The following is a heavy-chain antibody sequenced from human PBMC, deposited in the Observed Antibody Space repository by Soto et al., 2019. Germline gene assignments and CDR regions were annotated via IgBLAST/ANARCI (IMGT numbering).Heavy chain of an antibody. J-gene: IGHJ4*02. V-gene: IGHV3-30-3*01. CDR2: ISYDGSNK. CDR3: ASSRWQQLVLGY. D-gene: IGHD6-13*01. CDR1: GFTFSSYA. Sequence: GGSLRLSCAASGFTFSSYAMHWVRQAPGKGLEWVAVISYDGSNKYYADSVKGRFTISRDNSKNTLYLQMNSLRAEDTAVYYCASSRWQQLVLGYWGQGTLVTVSS.